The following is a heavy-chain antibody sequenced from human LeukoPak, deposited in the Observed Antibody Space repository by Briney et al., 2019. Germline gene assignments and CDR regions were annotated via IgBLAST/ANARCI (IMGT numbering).Heavy chain of an antibody. Sequence: SETLSLTCTVSGYSISSGYYWGWIRQPPGKWLEWIGSIYHSGSTYYNPSLKSRVTISVDTSKNHFSLKLSSVTAADTAVYYCARGPTYQPIDFWGQGTLVTVSS. CDR2: IYHSGST. D-gene: IGHD2-2*01. CDR1: GYSISSGYY. CDR3: ARGPTYQPIDF. J-gene: IGHJ4*02. V-gene: IGHV4-38-2*02.